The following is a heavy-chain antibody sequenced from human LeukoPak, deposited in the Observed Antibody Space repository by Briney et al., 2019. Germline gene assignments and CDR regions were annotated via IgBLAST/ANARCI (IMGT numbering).Heavy chain of an antibody. CDR3: AREMRSSTSWGALGY. J-gene: IGHJ4*02. D-gene: IGHD6-13*01. CDR1: GFTVSSNY. Sequence: GGSLRLSCAASGFTVSSNYMSWVRQAPGKGLEWVSVIYSGGSTYYADSVKGRFTISRDNSKNTLYLQMNSLRVEDTAMYFCAREMRSSTSWGALGYWGQGTLVTVSS. V-gene: IGHV3-66*01. CDR2: IYSGGST.